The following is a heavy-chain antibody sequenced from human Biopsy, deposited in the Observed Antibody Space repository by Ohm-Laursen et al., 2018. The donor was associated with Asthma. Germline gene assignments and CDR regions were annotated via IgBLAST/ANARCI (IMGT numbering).Heavy chain of an antibody. CDR2: IYSGGTS. V-gene: IGHV3-53*01. D-gene: IGHD3-22*01. CDR1: GFAVSRDY. J-gene: IGHJ4*02. CDR3: ARGDSSNWSHYYFDY. Sequence: SLRLSCAASGFAVSRDYMFWVRQAPGKGLEWVSVIYSGGTSHTADSVRGRFTIPGDYSKNTLYLQMHSLRAEDTAVYYCARGDSSNWSHYYFDYWGQGTLVTVSS.